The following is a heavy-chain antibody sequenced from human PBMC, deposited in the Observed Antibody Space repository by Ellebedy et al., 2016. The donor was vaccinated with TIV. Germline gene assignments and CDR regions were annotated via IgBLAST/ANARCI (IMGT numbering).Heavy chain of an antibody. V-gene: IGHV4-39*07. Sequence: SETLSLXXTVSGGSISSSSYYWGWIRQPPGKGLEWIGSIYYSGSTYYNPSLKSRVTISVDTSKNQFSLKLSSVTAADTAVYYCAEGAYGMDVWGQGTTVTVSS. J-gene: IGHJ6*02. CDR3: AEGAYGMDV. CDR2: IYYSGST. CDR1: GGSISSSSYY. D-gene: IGHD4/OR15-4a*01.